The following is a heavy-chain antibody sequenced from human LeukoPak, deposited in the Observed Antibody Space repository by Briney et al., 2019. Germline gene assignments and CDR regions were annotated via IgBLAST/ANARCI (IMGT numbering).Heavy chain of an antibody. J-gene: IGHJ5*02. CDR3: ARHVRRYFDWLHGRNHNWFDP. Sequence: SETLSLTCAVYGGSFSGYYWSWIRQPPGKGLEWIGEINHSGSTNYNPSLKSRVTISVDTSKNQFSLKLSSVTAADTAVYYCARHVRRYFDWLHGRNHNWFDPWGQGTLVTVSS. V-gene: IGHV4-34*01. D-gene: IGHD3-9*01. CDR2: INHSGST. CDR1: GGSFSGYY.